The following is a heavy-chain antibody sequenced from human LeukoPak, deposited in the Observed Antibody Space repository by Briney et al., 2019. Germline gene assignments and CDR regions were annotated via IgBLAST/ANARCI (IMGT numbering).Heavy chain of an antibody. CDR3: ARRVLRRGYSGYGGLDY. J-gene: IGHJ4*02. V-gene: IGHV1-8*01. Sequence: ASVKASCKASGYTFTSYDLNWVRQATGQGPEWIGWMNPNSGNTGYAQKFQGRVTITADESTSTAYMEPSSLRSEDTAVYYCARRVLRRGYSGYGGLDYWGQGTLVTVSS. D-gene: IGHD5-12*01. CDR1: GYTFTSYD. CDR2: MNPNSGNT.